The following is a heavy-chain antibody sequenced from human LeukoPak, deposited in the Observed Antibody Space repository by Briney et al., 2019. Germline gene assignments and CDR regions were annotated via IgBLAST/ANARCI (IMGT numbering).Heavy chain of an antibody. Sequence: SQTLSLTCAVSGGSISSGTYSWSWIRQPPGKGLEWIGYSYYSGRTYYNPSLKSRITISVDTSKNQLSLKLSSVTAADTAVYYCARGDYGDYHDAFEIWGQGTVVTVSS. J-gene: IGHJ3*02. CDR3: ARGDYGDYHDAFEI. D-gene: IGHD4-17*01. CDR2: SYYSGRT. V-gene: IGHV4-30-4*07. CDR1: GGSISSGTYS.